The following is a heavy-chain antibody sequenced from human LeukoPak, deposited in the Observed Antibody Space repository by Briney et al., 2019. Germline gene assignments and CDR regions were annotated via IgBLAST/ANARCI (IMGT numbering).Heavy chain of an antibody. CDR2: ISSSSSYI. D-gene: IGHD3-22*01. CDR1: GFTFSDHH. V-gene: IGHV3-11*06. J-gene: IGHJ6*03. CDR3: ARDPRNTYYYDSSGYPYYYMDV. Sequence: PGGSLRLSCAASGFTFSDHHMSWIRQAPGKGLEWVSSISSSSSYIYYADSVKGRFTISRDNAKNSLYPQMNSLRAEDTAVYYCARDPRNTYYYDSSGYPYYYMDVWGKGTTVTVSS.